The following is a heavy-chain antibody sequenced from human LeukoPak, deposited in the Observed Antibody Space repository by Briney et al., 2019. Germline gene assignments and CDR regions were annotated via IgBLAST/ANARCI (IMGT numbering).Heavy chain of an antibody. J-gene: IGHJ4*02. Sequence: GGSLRLSCAASGFTVSTNYMSWVRQAPGKGLEWVSFIYSGGNTNYADSVKGRFTISRDISKNTLYLQMDSLSAEDTAVYYCARSKAYYYGSPGDYFDYWGQGTLVTVSS. CDR1: GFTVSTNY. D-gene: IGHD3-10*01. V-gene: IGHV3-53*01. CDR2: IYSGGNT. CDR3: ARSKAYYYGSPGDYFDY.